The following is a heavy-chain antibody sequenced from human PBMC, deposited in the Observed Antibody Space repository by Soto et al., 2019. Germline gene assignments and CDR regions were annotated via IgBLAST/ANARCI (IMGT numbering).Heavy chain of an antibody. CDR3: AAAPYGDYDESYYYYGMDV. CDR2: IVVGSGNT. V-gene: IGHV1-58*01. Sequence: GASVKVSCKASGFTFTSSAVQWVRQARGQRLEWIGWIVVGSGNTNYAQKFQERVTITRDMSTSTAYMELSSLRSEDTAVYYCAAAPYGDYDESYYYYGMDVWGQGTTVTVSS. CDR1: GFTFTSSA. J-gene: IGHJ6*02. D-gene: IGHD4-17*01.